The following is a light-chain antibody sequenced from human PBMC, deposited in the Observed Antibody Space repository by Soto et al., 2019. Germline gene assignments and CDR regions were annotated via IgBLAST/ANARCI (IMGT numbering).Light chain of an antibody. V-gene: IGKV1-5*03. CDR3: QQDNSSPFT. Sequence: DIQMTQSPSTLSASVGDRVIITCRASQSISSWLAWYQQKPGKAPNLLIYKASSLESGVPSRFSGSGSGTEFTLTISSLQPDDIATYYCQQDNSSPFTFGQGTKLEIK. CDR1: QSISSW. CDR2: KAS. J-gene: IGKJ2*01.